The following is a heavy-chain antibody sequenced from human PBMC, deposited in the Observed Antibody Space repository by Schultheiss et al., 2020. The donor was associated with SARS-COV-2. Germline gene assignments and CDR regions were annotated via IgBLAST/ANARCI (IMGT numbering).Heavy chain of an antibody. D-gene: IGHD6-13*01. CDR2: ISYDGSNK. CDR1: GFTFSDYY. CDR3: ARGAYSSTH. J-gene: IGHJ4*02. Sequence: GGSLRLSCAASGFTFSDYYMSWIRQAPGKGLEWVAVISYDGSNKYYADSVKGRFTISRDNSKNTLYLQMNSLRAEDTAVYYCARGAYSSTHWGQGTLVTVSS. V-gene: IGHV3-30-3*01.